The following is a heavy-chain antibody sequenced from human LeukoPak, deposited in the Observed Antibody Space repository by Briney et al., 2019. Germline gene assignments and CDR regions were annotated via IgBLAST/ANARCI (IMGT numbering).Heavy chain of an antibody. CDR1: GFTFSSYA. Sequence: HPGGSLRLSCAASGFTFSSYAMSWVRQAPGKGLEWVSAISGSGGSTYYADSVKGRFTISRDNAKNSLYLQMNSLRAEDTAVYYCARVPTTPYDYVWGSYRWHYGMDVWGQGTTVTVSS. V-gene: IGHV3-23*01. D-gene: IGHD3-16*02. CDR2: ISGSGGST. CDR3: ARVPTTPYDYVWGSYRWHYGMDV. J-gene: IGHJ6*02.